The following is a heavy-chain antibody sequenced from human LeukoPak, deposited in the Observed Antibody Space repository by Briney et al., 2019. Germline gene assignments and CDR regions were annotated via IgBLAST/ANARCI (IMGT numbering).Heavy chain of an antibody. J-gene: IGHJ4*02. CDR1: GFTFSSYA. Sequence: PGRSLRLSCAASGFTFSSYAMHWVRQAPGKGLEWVSSISSSSSYIYYADSVKGRFTISRDNAKNSLYLQMNSLRAEDTAVYYCAKYTMIVVVRGGYFDYWGQGTLVTVSS. CDR2: ISSSSSYI. D-gene: IGHD3-22*01. CDR3: AKYTMIVVVRGGYFDY. V-gene: IGHV3-21*01.